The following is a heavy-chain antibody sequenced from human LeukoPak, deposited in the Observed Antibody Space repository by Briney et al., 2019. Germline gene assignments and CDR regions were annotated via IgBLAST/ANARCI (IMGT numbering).Heavy chain of an antibody. CDR2: ISGSGGST. V-gene: IGHV3-23*01. CDR3: AKDGCSSTSCYLGAFDI. D-gene: IGHD2-2*01. J-gene: IGHJ3*02. CDR1: GFTFSSYA. Sequence: PGGSLRLFCAASGFTFSSYAMSWVRQAPGKGLEWVSAISGSGGSTYYADSVKGRFTISRDNSKNTLYLQMNSLRAEDTAVYYCAKDGCSSTSCYLGAFDIWGQGTMVTVSS.